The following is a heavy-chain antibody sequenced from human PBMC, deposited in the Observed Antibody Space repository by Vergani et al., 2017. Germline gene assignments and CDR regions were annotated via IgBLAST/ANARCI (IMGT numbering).Heavy chain of an antibody. CDR2: IYYSGST. J-gene: IGHJ3*02. CDR1: GGSISSYY. CDR3: ARCYYYERLDAFDI. V-gene: IGHV4-59*01. Sequence: QVQLQESGPGLVKPSETLSLTCTVSGGSISSYYWSWIRQPPGKGLEWIGYIYYSGSTNYNPSLKSRVTISVDTAKNQFSRQLRSVTAADTAVYYYARCYYYERLDAFDIWVEGTLVTVSA. D-gene: IGHD3-22*01.